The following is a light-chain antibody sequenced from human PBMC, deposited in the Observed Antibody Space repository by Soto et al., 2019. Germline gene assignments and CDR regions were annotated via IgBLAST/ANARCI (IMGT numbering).Light chain of an antibody. J-gene: IGKJ2*01. Sequence: IQLTQSPSSLSASVGDSVTITCRASQSCSSYLAWYQQKPGKAPKLLIYAASTFQSGVPSRFSGSGSGTDFSLTISSLHPEDFATYYCHQLKSYTSTFGQGNKLEI. CDR3: HQLKSYTST. V-gene: IGKV1-9*01. CDR1: QSCSSY. CDR2: AAS.